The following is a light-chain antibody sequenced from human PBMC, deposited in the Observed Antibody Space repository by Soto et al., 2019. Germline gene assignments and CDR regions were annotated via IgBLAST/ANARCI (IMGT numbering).Light chain of an antibody. Sequence: ETMLTQSPGTLSLSPGERATLSCRASQSVSSNNLAWYQQRPGQASRDAIYGVSTRATGIPESLCGGGSGTNFTLTIRRLDPEDVAGYYCQPCDRSPFTFGPGAKVN. CDR3: QPCDRSPFT. V-gene: IGKV3-20*01. J-gene: IGKJ3*01. CDR2: GVS. CDR1: QSVSSNN.